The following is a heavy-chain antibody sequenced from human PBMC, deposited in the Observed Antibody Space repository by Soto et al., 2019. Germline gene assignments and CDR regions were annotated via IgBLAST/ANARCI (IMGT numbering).Heavy chain of an antibody. D-gene: IGHD2-2*03. CDR3: AMDLQGSYSDYFDY. CDR2: IGESGTPT. V-gene: IGHV3-23*01. J-gene: IGHJ4*02. CDR1: GFTFSSYA. Sequence: GGSLRLSCAASGFTFSSYAMKWVRQAPGKGLEWVSLIGESGTPTYYADSVKGRFTISRDNSKNTLYLQMNSLRADDTAVYYCAMDLQGSYSDYFDYWGQGTQVTVSS.